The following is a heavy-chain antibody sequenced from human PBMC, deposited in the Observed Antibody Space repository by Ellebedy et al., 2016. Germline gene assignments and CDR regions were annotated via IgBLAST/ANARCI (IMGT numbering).Heavy chain of an antibody. CDR1: GFPFATYG. V-gene: IGHV3-30*18. CDR2: ISNDGNII. Sequence: GESLKISXAASGFPFATYGMHWVRQAPGKGLEWVALISNDGNIIHYHDSVKGRFTISRDNSKNTVNLHMSSLRAEDTAVYFCAKEQGYSGYPQDYWGQGTLVTVSP. D-gene: IGHD5-12*01. CDR3: AKEQGYSGYPQDY. J-gene: IGHJ4*02.